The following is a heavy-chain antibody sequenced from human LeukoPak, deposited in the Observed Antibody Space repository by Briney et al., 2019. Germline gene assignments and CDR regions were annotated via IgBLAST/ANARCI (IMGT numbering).Heavy chain of an antibody. Sequence: ASGKVSCKASGYTLTGYYIHWVRQAPGQGLELMGWINPNSGGTNYAQKFQGRVTMTRDTSISTAYMELSRLRSDDTAVYYCAREGRGWAFDIWGQGTMVTVSS. CDR1: GYTLTGYY. CDR2: INPNSGGT. J-gene: IGHJ3*02. V-gene: IGHV1-2*02. CDR3: AREGRGWAFDI. D-gene: IGHD2-15*01.